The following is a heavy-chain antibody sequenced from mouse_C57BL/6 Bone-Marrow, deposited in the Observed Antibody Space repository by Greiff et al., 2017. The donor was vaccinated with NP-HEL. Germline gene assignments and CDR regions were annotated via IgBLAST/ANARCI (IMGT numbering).Heavy chain of an antibody. D-gene: IGHD1-1*01. Sequence: EVQRVESGGDLVKPGGSLKLSCAASGFTFSSYGMSWVRQTPDKRLEWVATISSGGSYTYYPDSVKGRFTISRDNAKNTLYLQMSSLKSEDTAMYYCARQSSYGSSPWFAYWGQGTLVTVSA. CDR3: ARQSSYGSSPWFAY. V-gene: IGHV5-6*01. CDR2: ISSGGSYT. J-gene: IGHJ3*01. CDR1: GFTFSSYG.